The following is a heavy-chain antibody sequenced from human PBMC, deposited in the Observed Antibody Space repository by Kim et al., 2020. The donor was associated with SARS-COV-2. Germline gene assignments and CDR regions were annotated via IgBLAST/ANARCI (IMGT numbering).Heavy chain of an antibody. J-gene: IGHJ4*02. V-gene: IGHV3-64*01. D-gene: IGHD2-15*01. Sequence: GGSLRLSCAASGFTFSNYAMHWFRQAPGKGLEFVSGISGKGGSTKYANSVKGRFTISRDNSRNTLYLQMGSLRTDDMAVYYCARDWWQRDESWGPLGFWGQGALVTVSS. CDR3: ARDWWQRDESWGPLGF. CDR2: ISGKGGST. CDR1: GFTFSNYA.